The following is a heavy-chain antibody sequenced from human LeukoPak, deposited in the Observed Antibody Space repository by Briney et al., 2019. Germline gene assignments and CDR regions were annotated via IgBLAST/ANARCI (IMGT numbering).Heavy chain of an antibody. CDR1: GGSISSYY. D-gene: IGHD3-22*01. CDR2: IHTSGGT. J-gene: IGHJ4*02. V-gene: IGHV4-4*07. CDR3: ARDRYYYDTGGYSLFDY. Sequence: SETLSLTCTFSGGSISSYYWSWIRQPAGKGLEWIGRIHTSGGTNYNPSLKSRVTMSVDTSKNQFSLKLSSVTAADTTVYYCARDRYYYDTGGYSLFDYWGQGTLVTVSS.